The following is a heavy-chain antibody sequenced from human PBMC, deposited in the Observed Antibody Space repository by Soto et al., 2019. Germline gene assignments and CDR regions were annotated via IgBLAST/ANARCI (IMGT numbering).Heavy chain of an antibody. Sequence: SETLSLTCAVSGGSISSGGYSWSWIRQPPGKGLEWIGYIYHSGSTYYNPSLKSRVTISVDRSKNQFSLKLSSVTAADTAVYYCASQRGYSYGYGYWGQGTLVTVS. D-gene: IGHD5-18*01. CDR3: ASQRGYSYGYGY. J-gene: IGHJ4*02. V-gene: IGHV4-30-2*01. CDR1: GGSISSGGYS. CDR2: IYHSGST.